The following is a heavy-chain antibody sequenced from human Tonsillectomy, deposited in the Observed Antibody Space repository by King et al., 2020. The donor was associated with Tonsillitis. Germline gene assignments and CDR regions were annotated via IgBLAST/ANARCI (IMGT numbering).Heavy chain of an antibody. CDR1: GYTFTSYD. D-gene: IGHD3-10*01. Sequence: QLVQSGAEVKKPGASVKVSCKASGYTFTSYDINWVRQASGQGPEWMGWMNPNSGNTGYAQRFQGRVTMTRNTSISTAYMELSSLRSEDTAVYYCARCPRNLFRGVAGFCMDVWGQGTTVTVSS. CDR2: MNPNSGNT. J-gene: IGHJ6*02. V-gene: IGHV1-8*01. CDR3: ARCPRNLFRGVAGFCMDV.